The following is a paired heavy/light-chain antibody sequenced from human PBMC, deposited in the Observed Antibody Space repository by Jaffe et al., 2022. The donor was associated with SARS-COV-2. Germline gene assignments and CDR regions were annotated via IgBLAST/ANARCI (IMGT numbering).Heavy chain of an antibody. CDR3: ARLLRLSGHSYVLSPYFDY. D-gene: IGHD5-18*01. Sequence: EVQLVQSGAEVKKPGESLKISCKASGYSFTDYWIGWVRQTPGKGLEWMGIIHPDDSDTRYSPSLQGQVTISVDRSITTAHLQWSSLQASDTAIYYCARLLRLSGHSYVLSPYFDYWGQGTLVTVSS. J-gene: IGHJ4*02. V-gene: IGHV5-51*01. CDR2: IHPDDSDT. CDR1: GYSFTDYW.
Light chain of an antibody. Sequence: EIVLTQSPATLSLSPGERATLSCGASQSVGGNYLAWYQQKPGLAPRLLIYDASTRATGIPDRFSGSGSGTDFTLTISRLEPEDFAVYYCQQYGDSPPYTFGQGTKLEI. J-gene: IGKJ2*01. CDR1: QSVGGNY. V-gene: IGKV3D-20*01. CDR2: DAS. CDR3: QQYGDSPPYT.